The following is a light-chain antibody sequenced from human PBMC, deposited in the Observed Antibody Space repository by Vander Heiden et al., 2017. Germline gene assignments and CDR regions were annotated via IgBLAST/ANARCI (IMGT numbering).Light chain of an antibody. V-gene: IGLV2-23*01. Sequence: QSALTQPASVSGSPGQSITISCTGTSSDVGNYNLVSWYQHHPGTAPKLIIYEAIKRPSGISNRFSASKSGNTASLTISGLQPEDEADFYCCSYAGSSTVVFGGGTKLTVL. CDR3: CSYAGSSTVV. J-gene: IGLJ2*01. CDR2: EAI. CDR1: SSDVGNYNL.